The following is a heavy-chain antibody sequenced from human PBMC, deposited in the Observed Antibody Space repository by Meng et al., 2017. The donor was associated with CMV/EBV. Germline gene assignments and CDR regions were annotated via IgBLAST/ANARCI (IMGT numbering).Heavy chain of an antibody. CDR1: GGSISSYY. J-gene: IGHJ5*02. CDR3: ARGYQLPGWFDP. D-gene: IGHD2-2*01. CDR2: IYYSGST. V-gene: IGHV4-59*01. Sequence: GSLRLSCTVSGGSISSYYWSWIRQPPGKGLEWIGYIYYSGSTNYNPSLKSRVTISVDTSKNQFSLKLSSVTAADTAVYSCARGYQLPGWFDPWGQGTLVSVSS.